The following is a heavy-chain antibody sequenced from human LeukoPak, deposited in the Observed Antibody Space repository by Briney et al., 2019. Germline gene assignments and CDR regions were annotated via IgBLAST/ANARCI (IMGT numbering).Heavy chain of an antibody. D-gene: IGHD5-12*01. CDR1: GGSIRGAF. CDR3: ARGTEKTRISGYYSFDH. CDR2: MYSSGTA. Sequence: SETLSHACTVPGGSIRGAFWTSIRQPAGKELEWIGRMYSSGTAYYNPSLESRVTISLDTFNNQFSLKVTSVTAADTAVYYCARGTEKTRISGYYSFDHWGRGLLVTVSS. J-gene: IGHJ4*02. V-gene: IGHV4-4*07.